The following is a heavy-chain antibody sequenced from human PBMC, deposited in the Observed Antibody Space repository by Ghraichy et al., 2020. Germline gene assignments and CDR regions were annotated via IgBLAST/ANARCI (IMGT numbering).Heavy chain of an antibody. V-gene: IGHV3-74*01. CDR3: IRLSIVDPFDY. CDR1: GFTFRNYW. CDR2: ISGGGSST. D-gene: IGHD2-15*01. J-gene: IGHJ4*02. Sequence: GGSLRLSCAVSGFTFRNYWMHWVRQAPGKGLVWVSRISGGGSSTYYADSVKGRFTISRDNAKNTLYLQMNSLRADDTAVYYCIRLSIVDPFDYWGQGTLVTVSS.